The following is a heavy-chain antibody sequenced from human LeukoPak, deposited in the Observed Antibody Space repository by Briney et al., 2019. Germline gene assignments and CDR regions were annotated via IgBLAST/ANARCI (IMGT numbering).Heavy chain of an antibody. V-gene: IGHV1-2*02. CDR1: GYTFTDHY. Sequence: ASVKVSCKASGYTFTDHYMHWVRQAPGQGLEWMGWINPNSGGTNYALKFQGRVTMTRDTSISTVYMEVSRLTSDDTAVYFCARKKGDYWGQGTLVTVST. CDR2: INPNSGGT. CDR3: ARKKGDY. J-gene: IGHJ4*02.